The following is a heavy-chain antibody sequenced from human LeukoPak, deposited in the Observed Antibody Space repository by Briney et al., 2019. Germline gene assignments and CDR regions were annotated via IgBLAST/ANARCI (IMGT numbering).Heavy chain of an antibody. CDR1: GFTFNTYW. Sequence: GGSLRLSCAASGFTFNTYWMHWVRQAPGKGLVWVSRIDSDGSSTTYADSVKGRFTISRDNAKNTLYLQMSSLTAEDTAVYYCASPRSKFGDYAIDAFALWGQGQWSPSLQ. CDR3: ASPRSKFGDYAIDAFAL. D-gene: IGHD4-17*01. J-gene: IGHJ3*01. CDR2: IDSDGSST. V-gene: IGHV3-74*03.